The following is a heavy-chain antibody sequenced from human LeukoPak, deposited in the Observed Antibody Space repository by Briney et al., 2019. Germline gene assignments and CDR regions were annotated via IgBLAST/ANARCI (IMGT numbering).Heavy chain of an antibody. V-gene: IGHV3-21*06. J-gene: IGHJ4*02. D-gene: IGHD2-2*01. CDR2: ISTTSNYI. CDR3: ARAGVCTTTSCDGGIDY. CDR1: GFIFSSYN. Sequence: GSLRLSCAASGFIFSSYNMKWVRQAPGKGLGWVSFISTTSNYIYYADSVKGRFTISRDNAKNSLYLQMNSLRGEDAALYYCARAGVCTTTSCDGGIDYWGQGTLVTVSS.